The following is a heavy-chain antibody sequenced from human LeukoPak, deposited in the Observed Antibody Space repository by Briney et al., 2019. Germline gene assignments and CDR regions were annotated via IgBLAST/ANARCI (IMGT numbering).Heavy chain of an antibody. J-gene: IGHJ5*02. Sequence: ASVKVSCKASGYTFSTYYIHWVRQAPEEGLEWVGLIHPGVGSTNYAQKFRGRVTMTTDTATITVHMELTSLKSEDTAVYYCARDRPHNWFDPWGQGTLVTVSP. CDR1: GYTFSTYY. CDR2: IHPGVGST. CDR3: ARDRPHNWFDP. V-gene: IGHV1-46*01.